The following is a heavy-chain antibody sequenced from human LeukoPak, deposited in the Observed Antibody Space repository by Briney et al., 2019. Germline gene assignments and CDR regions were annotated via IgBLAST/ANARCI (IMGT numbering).Heavy chain of an antibody. CDR1: GYTFTSFG. CDR2: ISAYNANT. Sequence: ASVKVSCKASGYTFTSFGISWVRQAPGQGLEWMGWISAYNANTNYAQKFQGRVTITADKSTSTAYMELSSLRSEDTAVYYCARPYEPTLYYYYGMDVWGQGTTVTVSS. CDR3: ARPYEPTLYYYYGMDV. V-gene: IGHV1-18*01. D-gene: IGHD3-22*01. J-gene: IGHJ6*02.